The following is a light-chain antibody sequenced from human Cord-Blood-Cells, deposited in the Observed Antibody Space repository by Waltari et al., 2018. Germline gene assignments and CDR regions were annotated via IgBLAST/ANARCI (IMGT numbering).Light chain of an antibody. J-gene: IGKJ1*01. CDR3: QQSYSTLGT. CDR1: QSISSY. V-gene: IGKV1-39*01. CDR2: AAS. Sequence: DIQMTQSPSSLSASVGDRVTITCRASQSISSYFNWYQQKPGKAPKLLIYAASSLQSGVPSRFSSSGSGTDFTLTISSLQPEDFATYYCQQSYSTLGTFGQGTKVEIK.